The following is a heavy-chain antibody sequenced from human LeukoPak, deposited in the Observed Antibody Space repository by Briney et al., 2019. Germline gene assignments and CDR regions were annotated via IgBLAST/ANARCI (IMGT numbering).Heavy chain of an antibody. J-gene: IGHJ4*02. CDR3: ARSPIAVLPAAIMSLRAPSDY. Sequence: ASVKVSCKASGYTFTGYYIHWARQAPGQGLEWMGWINPKRGGANYAQKFQGRVTMTRDTSINTAYMELSSLRYDDTALYYCARSPIAVLPAAIMSLRAPSDYWGQGTLVTVFS. D-gene: IGHD2-2*02. CDR1: GYTFTGYY. CDR2: INPKRGGA. V-gene: IGHV1-2*02.